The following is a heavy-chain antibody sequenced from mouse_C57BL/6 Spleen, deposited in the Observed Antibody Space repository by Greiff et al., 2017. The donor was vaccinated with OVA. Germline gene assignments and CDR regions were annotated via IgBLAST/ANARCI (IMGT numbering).Heavy chain of an antibody. CDR3: ARDYYGSSTSLDY. CDR1: GFTFSDSG. J-gene: IGHJ2*01. D-gene: IGHD1-1*01. CDR2: ISSGSSTI. V-gene: IGHV5-17*01. Sequence: EVKLVESGGGLVKPGGSLKLSCAASGFTFSDSGMHWVRQAPEKGLEWVAYISSGSSTIYYADTVKGRFTISRDNAKNTLFLQMTSLRSEDTAMYYCARDYYGSSTSLDYWGQGTTLTVSS.